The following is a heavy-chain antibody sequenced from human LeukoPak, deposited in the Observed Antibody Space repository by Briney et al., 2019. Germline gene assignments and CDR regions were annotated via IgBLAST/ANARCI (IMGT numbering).Heavy chain of an antibody. CDR2: ISSSGSTI. V-gene: IGHV3-48*03. CDR3: ARALHRWELPDY. J-gene: IGHJ4*02. D-gene: IGHD1-26*01. Sequence: GGSLRLSCAASGFTFSSYEMNWVRQAPGKGLEWVSYISSSGSTIYYADSVKGRFTISRDNAKNSLYLQMNSLRAEDTAVYYCARALHRWELPDYWGQGTLVTVSS. CDR1: GFTFSSYE.